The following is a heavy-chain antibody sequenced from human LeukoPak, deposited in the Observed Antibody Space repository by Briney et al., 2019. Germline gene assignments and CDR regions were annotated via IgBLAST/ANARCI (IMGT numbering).Heavy chain of an antibody. CDR1: GYTFSSHD. V-gene: IGHV1-8*01. J-gene: IGHJ4*02. D-gene: IGHD3-10*01. CDR3: ARAVRGVTHY. CDR2: MNPNSGNT. Sequence: ASVRVSCKASGYTFSSHDINWVRQATGQGLEWMGWMNPNSGNTGYAQKFQGRVTMTRNTSISTAYMELSSLRSEDTAVYYCARAVRGVTHYWGQGTLVTVSS.